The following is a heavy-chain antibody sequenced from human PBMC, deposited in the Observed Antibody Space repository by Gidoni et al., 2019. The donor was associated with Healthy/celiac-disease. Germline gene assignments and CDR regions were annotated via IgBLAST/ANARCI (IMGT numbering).Heavy chain of an antibody. CDR3: ARDPKLGISWYFDL. Sequence: EVQLVEAGGGLVKPGGSLSISGAASGFIVSKYRMNWVRQAPGKRLEWVSSITSSSSYIYYADSVKGRFTISRDNAKNSLYLQMNSLSAEETAGYYCARDPKLGISWYFDLWGRGTLVTVST. J-gene: IGHJ2*01. V-gene: IGHV3-21*01. D-gene: IGHD7-27*01. CDR2: ITSSSSYI. CDR1: GFIVSKYR.